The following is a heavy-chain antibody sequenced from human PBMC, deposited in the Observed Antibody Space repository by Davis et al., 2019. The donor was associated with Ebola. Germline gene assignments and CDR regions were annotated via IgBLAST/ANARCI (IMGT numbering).Heavy chain of an antibody. V-gene: IGHV5-51*01. CDR2: IYVGDSDT. CDR3: ARQGGYSSSGYGMDV. Sequence: KVSCKGSGYSFTNYWIGWVRQMPGKGLEWMGIIYVGDSDTRYSPSFQGQVTISADKSISTAYLQWSSLKASDTAMYYCARQGGYSSSGYGMDVWGQGTTVTVSS. J-gene: IGHJ6*02. CDR1: GYSFTNYW. D-gene: IGHD6-13*01.